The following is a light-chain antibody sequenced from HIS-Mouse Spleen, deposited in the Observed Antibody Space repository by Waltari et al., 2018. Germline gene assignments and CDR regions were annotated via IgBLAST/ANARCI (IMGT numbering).Light chain of an antibody. CDR3: YSTDSSGNHRV. Sequence: SYELTQPPSVSVSPGQTARITCSGDALPKKYAYWYQQKSGQAPVLVIYEDSKRPPGITERFSGSSSGTMATLTISVAQVEDEADYYCYSTDSSGNHRVFGGGTKLTVL. CDR2: EDS. V-gene: IGLV3-10*01. CDR1: ALPKKY. J-gene: IGLJ2*01.